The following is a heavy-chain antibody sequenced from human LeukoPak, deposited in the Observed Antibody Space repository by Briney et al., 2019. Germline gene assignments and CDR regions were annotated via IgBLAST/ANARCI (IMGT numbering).Heavy chain of an antibody. V-gene: IGHV1-2*02. Sequence: GASVKVSCKASGYTFTAYYMHWVRQAPGQGLEWMGWIDTNSGGTNYAQKFQGRVTITRDTFIGTAYTELSSLRSEDTAVYYCASEAYCSGGSCSLHRVASWGQGTLVTVSS. CDR2: IDTNSGGT. D-gene: IGHD2-15*01. J-gene: IGHJ4*02. CDR3: ASEAYCSGGSCSLHRVAS. CDR1: GYTFTAYY.